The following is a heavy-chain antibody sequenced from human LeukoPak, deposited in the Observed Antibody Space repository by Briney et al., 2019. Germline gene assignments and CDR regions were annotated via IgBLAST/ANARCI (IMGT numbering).Heavy chain of an antibody. CDR1: GFTFRSYA. CDR2: ISNTGRDT. V-gene: IGHV3-23*01. J-gene: IGHJ4*02. CDR3: ARGTPTLDY. Sequence: GGSLRLSCAASGFTFRSYAMNWVRQAPGKGLERVSLISNTGRDTYYGHSVKGRFTISRDNSKDTLYLQMNSLSAEDTAVYYCARGTPTLDYWGQGTQVTVSS.